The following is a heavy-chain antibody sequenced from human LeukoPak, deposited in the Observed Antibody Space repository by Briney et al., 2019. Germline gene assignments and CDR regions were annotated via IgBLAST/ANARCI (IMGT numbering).Heavy chain of an antibody. CDR1: TFTFSNYW. CDR2: INIDGRSI. CDR3: ARVPATGTAFDD. V-gene: IGHV3-74*01. D-gene: IGHD6-13*01. Sequence: GGSLRLSCAASTFTFSNYWMHWLRQAPGKGLVWVSRINIDGRSISYADSVKGRFTISRDNAKNTLYLQMNSLRAEDTAVYYCARVPATGTAFDDWGQGTLVTVSS. J-gene: IGHJ4*02.